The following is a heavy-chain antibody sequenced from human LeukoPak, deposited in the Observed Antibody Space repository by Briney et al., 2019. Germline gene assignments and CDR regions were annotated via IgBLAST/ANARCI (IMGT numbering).Heavy chain of an antibody. D-gene: IGHD3-22*01. CDR3: ARVSYDSSGYYFDY. CDR2: IYSGGST. Sequence: PGGSLRLSCAASGFTVSSNYMSWVRQAPGNGLGWVSVIYSGGSTYYADSVKGRFTISRDNSKNTLYLQMNSLRAEDTAVYYCARVSYDSSGYYFDYWGQGTLVTVSS. CDR1: GFTVSSNY. J-gene: IGHJ4*02. V-gene: IGHV3-53*01.